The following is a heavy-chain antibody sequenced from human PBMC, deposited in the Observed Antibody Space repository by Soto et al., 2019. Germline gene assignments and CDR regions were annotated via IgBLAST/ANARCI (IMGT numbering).Heavy chain of an antibody. D-gene: IGHD2-2*01. CDR3: AVRKTGVPVAMVDS. V-gene: IGHV3-23*01. CDR1: GFTFSSSA. J-gene: IGHJ4*02. CDR2: ISASGTTT. Sequence: EVQLLESGGGLVQPGGSLRLSCAPSGFTFSSSAMSWLRQSPGKGLEWVSAISASGTTTYYADSVKGRFTISRDNSKNALNLHLNSLRANESAVYSCAVRKTGVPVAMVDSLGQLTLVTV.